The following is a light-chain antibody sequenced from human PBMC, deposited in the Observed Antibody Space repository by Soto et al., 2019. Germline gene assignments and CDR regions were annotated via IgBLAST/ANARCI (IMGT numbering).Light chain of an antibody. CDR3: QQLNTYPFT. CDR2: AAS. CDR1: QGISSY. V-gene: IGKV1-9*01. Sequence: DIQLTQSPSFLSASVGDRVTITCRASQGISSYLAWYQQKPGKAPKLLIYAASTLQSGVPSRFSGSESGTEFTLTISSLQSEDFATYYCQQLNTYPFTFGGGTKVDIK. J-gene: IGKJ4*01.